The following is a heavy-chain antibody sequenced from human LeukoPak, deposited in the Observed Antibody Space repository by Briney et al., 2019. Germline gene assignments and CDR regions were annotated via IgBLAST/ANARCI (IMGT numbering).Heavy chain of an antibody. J-gene: IGHJ4*02. V-gene: IGHV3-53*01. CDR2: IYGGGST. CDR1: GFTVSSNY. D-gene: IGHD2-21*01. Sequence: GGSVRLSCAASGFTVSSNYMSWVRQAPGKGLECVSLIYGGGSTYYADSVKGRFTISRDNSKNTIFLQLASLRVEDTAVYYCASKGQYCGTLTCKDYWGRGTLVTVSS. CDR3: ASKGQYCGTLTCKDY.